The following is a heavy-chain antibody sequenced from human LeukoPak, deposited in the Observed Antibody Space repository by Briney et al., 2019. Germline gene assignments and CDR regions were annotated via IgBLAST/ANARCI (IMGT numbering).Heavy chain of an antibody. D-gene: IGHD5-18*01. Sequence: PGGSLRLSSAAPGFTFSSYEINWGRQAPGKGLEWISYISASGSEKYFADSVKGRFTISRDNAKNSLYLQMDSLRAEDTAVYYCARDRPDRGYSYCRDLDSWGQGALVTVSS. CDR1: GFTFSSYE. CDR3: ARDRPDRGYSYCRDLDS. V-gene: IGHV3-48*03. J-gene: IGHJ4*02. CDR2: ISASGSEK.